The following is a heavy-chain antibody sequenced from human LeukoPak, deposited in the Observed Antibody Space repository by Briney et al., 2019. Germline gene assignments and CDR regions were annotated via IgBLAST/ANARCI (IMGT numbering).Heavy chain of an antibody. Sequence: SVKVSCKASGGTFSSYAISWVRQAPGQGLEWMGVIIPIFGTANYAQKFQGRVTITADESTSTAYMELSSLRSEDTAVYYCASESVVVVAATGAPHYYFDYWGQGTLVTVSS. CDR1: GGTFSSYA. CDR3: ASESVVVVAATGAPHYYFDY. V-gene: IGHV1-69*01. D-gene: IGHD2-15*01. CDR2: IIPIFGTA. J-gene: IGHJ4*02.